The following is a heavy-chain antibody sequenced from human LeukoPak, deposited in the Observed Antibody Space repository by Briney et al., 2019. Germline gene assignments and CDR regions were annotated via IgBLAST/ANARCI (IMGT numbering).Heavy chain of an antibody. CDR2: INTAGDT. V-gene: IGHV3-13*01. D-gene: IGHD6-13*01. Sequence: GGSLRLSCAASGFTFKSYDMHWVRQAAGEGPEWVSAINTAGDTYYQGSVKGRFTISRENAKNSLYLQMDSLRAGDTAVYYCASGGRGSSWFGNWGQGTLVTVSS. CDR1: GFTFKSYD. CDR3: ASGGRGSSWFGN. J-gene: IGHJ4*02.